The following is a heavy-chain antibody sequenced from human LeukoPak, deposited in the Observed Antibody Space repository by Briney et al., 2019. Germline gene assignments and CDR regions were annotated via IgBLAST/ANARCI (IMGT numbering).Heavy chain of an antibody. D-gene: IGHD6-19*01. J-gene: IGHJ5*02. CDR1: DCSISNYY. CDR2: AYYSGST. CDR3: ARNSAVATSRSWFDP. V-gene: IGHV4-59*08. Sequence: PSETLSLTCSGFDCSISNYYWSWIRQPPGKGLEWIGYAYYSGSTTYNPSLESRVTISVDTSKNQFSLKLTAVTAADTAVYYCARNSAVATSRSWFDPWGQGTLVTVSS.